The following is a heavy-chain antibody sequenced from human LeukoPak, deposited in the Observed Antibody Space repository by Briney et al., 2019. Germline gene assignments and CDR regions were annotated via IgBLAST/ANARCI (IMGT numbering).Heavy chain of an antibody. D-gene: IGHD2-2*01. V-gene: IGHV3-23*01. CDR3: TRDDRYCSTTSCSYFDY. Sequence: GGSLRLSCAASGFTFSYYGMNWVRQAPGKGLEWLSGISPRGGGTYYADSVKGRFTISRDDSKSTLSLQMNSLRAEDTAVYYCTRDDRYCSTTSCSYFDYWGQGTLVTVSS. J-gene: IGHJ4*02. CDR2: ISPRGGGT. CDR1: GFTFSYYG.